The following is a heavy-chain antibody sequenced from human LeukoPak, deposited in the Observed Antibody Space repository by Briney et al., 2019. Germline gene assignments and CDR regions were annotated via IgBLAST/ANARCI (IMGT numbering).Heavy chain of an antibody. J-gene: IGHJ6*02. CDR2: IYSGGST. CDR3: ATQGYGDYAYYYYYGMDV. CDR1: GFTVSSNY. D-gene: IGHD4-17*01. Sequence: GGSLRLSCAASGFTVSSNYMSWVRQAPGKGLEWVSVIYSGGSTYYAGSVKGRFTISRDNSKNTLYLQMNSLRAEDTAVYYCATQGYGDYAYYYYYGMDVWGQGTTVTVSS. V-gene: IGHV3-66*01.